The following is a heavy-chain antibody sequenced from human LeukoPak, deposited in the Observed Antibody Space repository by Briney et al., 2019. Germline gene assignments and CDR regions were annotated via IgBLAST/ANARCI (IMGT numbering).Heavy chain of an antibody. CDR1: GFTFSLYT. J-gene: IGHJ4*02. V-gene: IGHV3-30*04. CDR2: ISYDGSDK. Sequence: PGGSLRLSCAASGFTFSLYTMHWVRQAPGKGLEWVAVISYDGSDKYYADSVKGRFTISRDNSKNTLFLQMNSLRAEDTAVYFCARDVGGSDTFDYWGQGTLVTVSS. CDR3: ARDVGGSDTFDY. D-gene: IGHD2-21*02.